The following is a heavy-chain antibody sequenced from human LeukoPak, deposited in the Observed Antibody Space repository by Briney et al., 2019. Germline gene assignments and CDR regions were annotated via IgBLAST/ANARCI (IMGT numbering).Heavy chain of an antibody. CDR1: GYTFTGYY. V-gene: IGHV1-2*02. CDR2: INPNSGGT. CDR3: ARAAKGYCSGGSCYSIYY. Sequence: ASVKVSCTASGYTFTGYYMHWVRQAPGQGLEWMGWINPNSGGTNYAQKFQGRVTMTRDTSISTAYMELSRLRSDDTAVYYCARAAKGYCSGGSCYSIYYWGQGTLVTVSS. D-gene: IGHD2-15*01. J-gene: IGHJ4*02.